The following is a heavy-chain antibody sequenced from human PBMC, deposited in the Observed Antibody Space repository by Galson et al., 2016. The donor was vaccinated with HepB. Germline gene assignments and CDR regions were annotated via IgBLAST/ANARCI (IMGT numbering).Heavy chain of an antibody. D-gene: IGHD6-19*01. CDR3: AKSQFALPDSGWFNAFDL. J-gene: IGHJ3*01. CDR1: GFTFDSYA. CDR2: ISSSDGRT. Sequence: SLRLSCAASGFTFDSYAMYWVRQAPGKGLEWVSSISSSDGRTWYADSVRGRFTISTDNSKTTLYVQMNSLRVDDSAIYYCAKSQFALPDSGWFNAFDLWGQETMVTVSS. V-gene: IGHV3-23*01.